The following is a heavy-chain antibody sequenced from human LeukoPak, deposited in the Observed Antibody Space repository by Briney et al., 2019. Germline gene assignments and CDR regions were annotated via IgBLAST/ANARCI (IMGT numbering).Heavy chain of an antibody. CDR1: GFTFSSYA. J-gene: IGHJ4*02. CDR2: ISGSGGST. D-gene: IGHD4-17*01. V-gene: IGHV3-23*01. CDR3: AKDHGYGAPLRDY. Sequence: GGSLRLSCAASGFTFSSYAMSWVRQAPGKGLEGVSAISGSGGSTYYADSVKGRFTISRDNSKTTLSLQMHSLSAEDTAVYYCAKDHGYGAPLRDYWGQGPLVPVSS.